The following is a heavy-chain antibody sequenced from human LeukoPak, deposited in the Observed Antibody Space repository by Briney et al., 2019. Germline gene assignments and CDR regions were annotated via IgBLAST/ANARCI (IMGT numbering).Heavy chain of an antibody. CDR1: GFTFSSYG. J-gene: IGHJ4*02. CDR2: ISGSGGST. CDR3: AKEYYDFWSGYPHDY. V-gene: IGHV3-23*01. Sequence: GGTLRLSCAASGFTFSSYGMSWVRQAPGKGLEWVSAISGSGGSTYYADSVKGRFTISRDNSKNTLYLQMNSLRAEDTAVYYCAKEYYDFWSGYPHDYWGQGTLVTVSS. D-gene: IGHD3-3*01.